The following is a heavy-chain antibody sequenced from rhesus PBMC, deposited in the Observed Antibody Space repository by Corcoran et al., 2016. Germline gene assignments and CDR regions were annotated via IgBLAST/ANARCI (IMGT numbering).Heavy chain of an antibody. Sequence: QVQLQESGPGVVLPSETLSLTSAVSVGSIRASYWWTWIRLLPGQGLAWIGYIYGSSTSTNYNPSLKSRVTISKDTSKNQFALKLTSVTAADTAVYYCARRGCTGSDCYVSAFDFWGQGLRVTVSS. CDR3: ARRGCTGSDCYVSAFDF. CDR2: IYGSSTST. J-gene: IGHJ3*01. D-gene: IGHD2-21*01. V-gene: IGHV4S10*01. CDR1: VGSIRASYW.